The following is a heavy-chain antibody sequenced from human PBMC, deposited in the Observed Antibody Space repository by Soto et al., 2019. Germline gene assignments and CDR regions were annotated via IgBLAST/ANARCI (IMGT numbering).Heavy chain of an antibody. CDR1: GFTFSDYA. CDR3: AKGGRQWLVTSDFNY. D-gene: IGHD6-19*01. CDR2: VSHDGRNT. Sequence: VQLVESGGGVVQPGRSLRLSCAASGFTFSDYAMHWVRQAPGKGLEWVAVVSHDGRNTHYADSVKGRFTISRDSSKNTVSLKMTSLRAEDTAVYYWAKGGRQWLVTSDFNYWGREPWSPSPQ. V-gene: IGHV3-30*18. J-gene: IGHJ4*02.